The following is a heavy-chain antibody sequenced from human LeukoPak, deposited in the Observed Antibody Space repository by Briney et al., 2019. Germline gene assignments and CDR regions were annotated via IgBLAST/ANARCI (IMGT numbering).Heavy chain of an antibody. V-gene: IGHV4-61*02. Sequence: PSETLSLTCTVSGGSISSGSYYWSWIRQPAGKGLEWIGRIYTSGSTNYNPSLKSRVTISVDTSKNQFSLKLSSVTAADTAVYYCAGIAVAGTYYYYYMDVWGKGTTVTVSS. D-gene: IGHD6-19*01. CDR1: GGSISSGSYY. CDR2: IYTSGST. J-gene: IGHJ6*03. CDR3: AGIAVAGTYYYYYMDV.